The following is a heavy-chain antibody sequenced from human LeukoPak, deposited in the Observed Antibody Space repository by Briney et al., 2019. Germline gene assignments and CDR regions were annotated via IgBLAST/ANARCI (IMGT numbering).Heavy chain of an antibody. J-gene: IGHJ4*02. CDR2: INTDGSNT. Sequence: GGSPRLSCAASGFTFDSYWMHWVRQAPGKGLVWVSHINTDGSNTNYADSVKGRFTISRDNAKNTLYLQMNSLRVEDTAVYYCGRGYSGSWAYWGQGTLVTVSS. CDR3: GRGYSGSWAY. CDR1: GFTFDSYW. D-gene: IGHD1-26*01. V-gene: IGHV3-74*01.